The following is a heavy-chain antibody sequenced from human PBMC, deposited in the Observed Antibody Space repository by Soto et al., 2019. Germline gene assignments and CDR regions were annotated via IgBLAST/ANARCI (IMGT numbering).Heavy chain of an antibody. J-gene: IGHJ4*02. CDR3: ARSGIWNGFDY. CDR1: GYSFTTYW. CDR2: ISPGDSDS. V-gene: IGHV5-51*01. Sequence: GESLKISCKGSGYSFTTYWIGWVRQMPGKGLEWMGIISPGDSDSRYSPSFQGRVTISADKSISTAYLQWTSLKASDTAIYYCARSGIWNGFDYWGQGTLVTVSS. D-gene: IGHD1-1*01.